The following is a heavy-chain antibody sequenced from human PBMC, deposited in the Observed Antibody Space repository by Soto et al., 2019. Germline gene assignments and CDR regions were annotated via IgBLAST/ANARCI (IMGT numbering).Heavy chain of an antibody. D-gene: IGHD3-16*02. CDR2: ISPIFGSA. J-gene: IGHJ5*02. CDR3: ARSSGGVFGIIIEGSNWLAP. V-gene: IGHV1-69*13. CDR1: GGAFSSNA. Sequence: SVKVSCKAFGGAFSSNAISWMRQAPGQGLEWIGTISPIFGSAAYAQRFQGRVTITADVPTSTVYMELRSLRSEDTAVYYCARSSGGVFGIIIEGSNWLAPWGQGSLVTVSS.